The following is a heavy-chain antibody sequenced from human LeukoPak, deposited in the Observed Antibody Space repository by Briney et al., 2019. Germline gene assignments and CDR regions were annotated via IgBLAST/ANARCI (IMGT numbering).Heavy chain of an antibody. J-gene: IGHJ4*02. CDR1: GFTFSNSA. D-gene: IGHD6-19*01. V-gene: IGHV3-64*02. CDR2: ISTNGDRT. CDR3: ARGVAISSSGWYDTFDY. Sequence: PGGSLRLSCGASGFTFSNSAMYWVRQAPGKGLEFVSVISTNGDRTYYADSMKGRFTIATEKSKNTQYLQMGSLRADDMAVYYCARGVAISSSGWYDTFDYWGQGALATISS.